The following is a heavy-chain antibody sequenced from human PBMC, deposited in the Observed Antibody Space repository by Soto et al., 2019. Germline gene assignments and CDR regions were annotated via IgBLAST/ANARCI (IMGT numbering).Heavy chain of an antibody. CDR2: IYYSGST. CDR1: GGSIISSSYY. J-gene: IGHJ6*02. CDR3: ARGTNYYYYGMDV. D-gene: IGHD1-1*01. V-gene: IGHV4-39*01. Sequence: SETLSLTCTVSGGSIISSSYYWVLIRQPPGKGLEWIGSIYYSGSTYYNPSLKSRVTISVDTSKNQFSLKLSSVTAADTAVYYCARGTNYYYYGMDVWGQGTTVTVSS.